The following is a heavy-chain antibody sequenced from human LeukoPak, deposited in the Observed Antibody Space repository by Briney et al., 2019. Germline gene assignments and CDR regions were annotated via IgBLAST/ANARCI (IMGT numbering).Heavy chain of an antibody. Sequence: PSETLSLTCTVSGGSISSGDYYWSWIRQPPGKGLEWIGYIYYSGSTYYNPSLKSRVTISVDTSKNQFSLKLSSVTAADTAVYYCARAPGYGDSSGYPHFDYWGQGTLVTVSS. V-gene: IGHV4-30-4*08. CDR1: GGSISSGDYY. D-gene: IGHD3-22*01. CDR2: IYYSGST. CDR3: ARAPGYGDSSGYPHFDY. J-gene: IGHJ4*02.